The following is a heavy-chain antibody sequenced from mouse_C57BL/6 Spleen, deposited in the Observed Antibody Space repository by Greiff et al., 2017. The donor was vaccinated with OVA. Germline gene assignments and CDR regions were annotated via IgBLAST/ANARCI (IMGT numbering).Heavy chain of an antibody. Sequence: EVKLMESGGGLVKPGGSLKLSCAASGFTFSDYGMHWVRQAPEKGLEWVAYISSGSSTIYYADTVKGRFTISRDNAKNTLFLQMTSLRSEDTAMYYCARGWDGGYYAMDYWGQGTSVTVSS. J-gene: IGHJ4*01. CDR1: GFTFSDYG. CDR3: ARGWDGGYYAMDY. CDR2: ISSGSSTI. V-gene: IGHV5-17*01. D-gene: IGHD4-1*01.